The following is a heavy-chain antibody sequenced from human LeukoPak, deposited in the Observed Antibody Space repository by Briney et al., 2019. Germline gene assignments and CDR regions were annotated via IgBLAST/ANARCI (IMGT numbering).Heavy chain of an antibody. J-gene: IGHJ4*02. CDR3: ARTGITGTTMIVGSDY. Sequence: GGSLRLSCAASGFTFSSYSMNWVRQAPGKGLEWVSSISSSSSYIYYADSVKGRFTISRDNAKNSLYLQMNSLRAEDTAVYYCARTGITGTTMIVGSDYWGQGTLVTVSS. CDR1: GFTFSSYS. CDR2: ISSSSSYI. V-gene: IGHV3-21*01. D-gene: IGHD1-7*01.